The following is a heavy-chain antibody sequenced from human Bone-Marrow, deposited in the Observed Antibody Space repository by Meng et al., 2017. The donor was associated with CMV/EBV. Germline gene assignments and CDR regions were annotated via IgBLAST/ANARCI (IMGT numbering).Heavy chain of an antibody. Sequence: CAASGFAFSSSAVHWVRQAPGKGLEWVAVLSNDGTNNYYADSLKGRFSISRDNSKNTLYLQMNSLRAEDTAVYYCARRMATTHADDYWGQGTLVTVSS. J-gene: IGHJ4*02. D-gene: IGHD5-12*01. CDR2: LSNDGTNN. V-gene: IGHV3-30*14. CDR3: ARRMATTHADDY. CDR1: GFAFSSSA.